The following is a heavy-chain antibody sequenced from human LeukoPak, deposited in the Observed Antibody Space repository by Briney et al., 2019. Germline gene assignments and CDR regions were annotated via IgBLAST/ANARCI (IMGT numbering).Heavy chain of an antibody. CDR3: ARAAPSQYYFDY. CDR2: IYSGGTT. J-gene: IGHJ4*02. D-gene: IGHD4-11*01. Sequence: PGGSLRLSCAASGFTVSSNYMNWVRQAPGKGLEWVSVIYSGGTTYYADSVRGRFTISRDHSKNTLYLQMNSLRAEDTAVYYCARAAPSQYYFDYWGQGALVTVSS. CDR1: GFTVSSNY. V-gene: IGHV3-66*01.